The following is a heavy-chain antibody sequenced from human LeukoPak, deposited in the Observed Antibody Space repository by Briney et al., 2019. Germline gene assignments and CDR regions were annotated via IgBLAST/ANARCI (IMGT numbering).Heavy chain of an antibody. D-gene: IGHD2-2*02. CDR1: GYTFTGYY. CDR3: ARYCSSTSCYKRVFDY. J-gene: IGHJ4*02. Sequence: ASVKVSCKASGYTFTGYYMHWVRQAPGQGLEWMGIINPSGGSTSYAQKFQGRVTMTRDTSTSTVYMELSSLRSDDTAVYYCARYCSSTSCYKRVFDYWGQGTLVTVSS. CDR2: INPSGGST. V-gene: IGHV1-46*01.